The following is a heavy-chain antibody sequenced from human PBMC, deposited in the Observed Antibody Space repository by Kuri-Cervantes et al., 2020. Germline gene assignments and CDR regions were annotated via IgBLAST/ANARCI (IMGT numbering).Heavy chain of an antibody. J-gene: IGHJ6*03. Sequence: SETLSLTCTVSGGSVSSSSYYWNWIRQPPGKGLEWIGYIYYSGSTNYSPSLTSRVTISVDTSKNQFSLKLSSVTAADTAVYYCARLKKNYYYYYYMDVWGKGTTVTVSS. V-gene: IGHV4-61*01. CDR3: ARLKKNYYYYYYMDV. CDR1: GGSVSSSSYY. CDR2: IYYSGST.